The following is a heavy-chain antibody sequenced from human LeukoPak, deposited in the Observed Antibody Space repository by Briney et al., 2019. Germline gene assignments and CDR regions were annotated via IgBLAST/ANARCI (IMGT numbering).Heavy chain of an antibody. CDR1: NGSINTGDYF. V-gene: IGHV4-30-4*08. D-gene: IGHD5-12*01. J-gene: IGHJ6*03. Sequence: SETLSLTCTVSNGSINTGDYFWTWVRQSPGKALEWIGHMYYTGGTYYNPFLKSRPTMSLDTSKNEFSLNLASVTAADSALYYCARMDIARYMDVWGKGTTVTVSS. CDR2: MYYTGGT. CDR3: ARMDIARYMDV.